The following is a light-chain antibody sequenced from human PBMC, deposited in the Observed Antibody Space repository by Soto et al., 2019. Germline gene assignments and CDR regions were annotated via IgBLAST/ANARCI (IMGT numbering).Light chain of an antibody. V-gene: IGKV1-33*01. CDR3: QQYLNLPLT. CDR1: QDVDQF. CDR2: DAS. J-gene: IGKJ5*01. Sequence: DMKMTQSPPSLSASEGGRVTFACPSSQDVDQFLNWFQHKPGKAPKLLIYDASNLETGVPSRFSGSGSGTDFTFTISNLQPEDFATYYCQQYLNLPLTFGQGTRLEI.